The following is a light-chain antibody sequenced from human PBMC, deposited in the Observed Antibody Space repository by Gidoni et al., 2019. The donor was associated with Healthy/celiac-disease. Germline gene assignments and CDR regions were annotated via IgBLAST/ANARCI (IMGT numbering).Light chain of an antibody. CDR1: QGISNY. CDR2: AAS. J-gene: IGKJ1*01. V-gene: IGKV1-27*01. Sequence: IQLTHSPSSLSASVGDRVTITCRASQGISNYLAWYQQKPGKVPTLLIYAASTLQSGVPSRFSGSGSGTDFTLTISSLQPEDVATYYCQKYNSAPSTFGQGTKVEIK. CDR3: QKYNSAPST.